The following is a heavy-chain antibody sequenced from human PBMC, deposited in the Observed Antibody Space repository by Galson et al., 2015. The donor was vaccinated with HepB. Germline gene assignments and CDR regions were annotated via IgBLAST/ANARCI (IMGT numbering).Heavy chain of an antibody. CDR1: GGSISSYY. V-gene: IGHV4-59*01. D-gene: IGHD1-26*01. J-gene: IGHJ4*02. CDR2: IYYSGST. CDR3: ARSVWGGSFDFDY. Sequence: SETLSLTCTVSGGSISSYYWSWIRQPPGKGLEWIGYIYYSGSTNYNPSLKSRVTISVDTSKNQFSLKLSSVTAADTAVYYCARSVWGGSFDFDYWGQGTLVTVSP.